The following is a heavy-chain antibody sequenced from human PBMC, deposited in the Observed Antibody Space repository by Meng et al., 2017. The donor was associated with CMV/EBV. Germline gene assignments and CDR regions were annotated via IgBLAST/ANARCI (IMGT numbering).Heavy chain of an antibody. J-gene: IGHJ5*02. D-gene: IGHD3-10*01. CDR3: ARERERGLRLLWSRGGWFDP. V-gene: IGHV3-30*04. CDR1: GFTFSSYA. Sequence: GESLKISCAASGFTFSSYAMHGVRQAPGKGLEWVAVISYDGSNKYYADSVKGRFTISRDNSKNTLYLQMNSLRAEDTAVYYCARERERGLRLLWSRGGWFDPWGQGTLVTVSS. CDR2: ISYDGSNK.